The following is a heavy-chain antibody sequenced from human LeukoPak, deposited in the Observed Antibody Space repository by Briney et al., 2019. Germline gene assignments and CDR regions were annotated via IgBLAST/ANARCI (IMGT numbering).Heavy chain of an antibody. CDR3: ARDRILVATRGDDYYGMDV. Sequence: GASVKVSCKASGYTFTDYYIHWVRQAPGQGLEWMGWINPNSGGTNYAQKFQGRVTMTRDTSISTAYMELTRLRSDDTAVYYRARDRILVATRGDDYYGMDVWGQGTTVTVSS. CDR2: INPNSGGT. CDR1: GYTFTDYY. V-gene: IGHV1-2*02. J-gene: IGHJ6*02. D-gene: IGHD5-12*01.